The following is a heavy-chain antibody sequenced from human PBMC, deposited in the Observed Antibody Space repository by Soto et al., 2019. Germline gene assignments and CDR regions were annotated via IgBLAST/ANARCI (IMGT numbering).Heavy chain of an antibody. V-gene: IGHV4-34*01. CDR2: INHSGST. Sequence: QVQLQQWGAGLLKPSETLSLTCAVYGGSFSGYYWSWIRQPPGKGLEWIGEINHSGSTNYNPSLNSRVTISVDTSKNQFSLKLSSVTAADTAVYYCASSYKTKYYYYYYARDVWGQGTTVTVYS. CDR1: GGSFSGYY. CDR3: ASSYKTKYYYYYYARDV. D-gene: IGHD1-1*01. J-gene: IGHJ6*02.